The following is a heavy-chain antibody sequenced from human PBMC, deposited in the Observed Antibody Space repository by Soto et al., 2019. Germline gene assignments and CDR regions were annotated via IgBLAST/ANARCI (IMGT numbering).Heavy chain of an antibody. J-gene: IGHJ5*02. CDR3: AKDGGGAPIFGVVNNWFDP. Sequence: GGSLRLSCAASGFTFSNYAMGWVRQAPGKGLEWVSAISGSGARTYYADSVKGRFTISRDNSKNTLYLQMNSLRAEDTAVYYCAKDGGGAPIFGVVNNWFDPWGQGTLVTVSS. V-gene: IGHV3-23*01. D-gene: IGHD3-3*01. CDR2: ISGSGART. CDR1: GFTFSNYA.